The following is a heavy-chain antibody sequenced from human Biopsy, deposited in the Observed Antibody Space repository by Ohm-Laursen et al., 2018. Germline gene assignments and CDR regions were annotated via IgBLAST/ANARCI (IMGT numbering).Heavy chain of an antibody. CDR1: GGSVSGYY. V-gene: IGHV4-59*08. Sequence: SETLSLTCTVSGGSVSGYYWSWIRQPPGKGLEWIGYIYYNGSTNYNPSLESRVTISVDTSKNQFSLKLNSVTAADTAVYSCARHSPAPNWTFDYWGQGTQVTVSS. J-gene: IGHJ4*02. CDR3: ARHSPAPNWTFDY. D-gene: IGHD3/OR15-3a*01. CDR2: IYYNGST.